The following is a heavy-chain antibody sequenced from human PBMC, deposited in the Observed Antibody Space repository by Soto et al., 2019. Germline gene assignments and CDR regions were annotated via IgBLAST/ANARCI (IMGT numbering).Heavy chain of an antibody. CDR1: GYSFTSYW. V-gene: IGHV5-51*01. Sequence: PGESLKISCKGSGYSFTSYWIGWVRQMPGKGLEWMGIIYPGDSDTRYSPSFQGQVTISADKSISTAYLQWSSLKASDTAMYYCARLGTYQLLSYYYGMDVWGQGPTVTVSS. J-gene: IGHJ6*02. D-gene: IGHD2-2*01. CDR2: IYPGDSDT. CDR3: ARLGTYQLLSYYYGMDV.